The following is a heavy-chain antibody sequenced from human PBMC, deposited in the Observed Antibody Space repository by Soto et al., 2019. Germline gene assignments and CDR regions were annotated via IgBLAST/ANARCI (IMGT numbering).Heavy chain of an antibody. CDR2: ISYDGSNK. D-gene: IGHD2-2*01. Sequence: QVQLVESGGGVVQPGRSLRLSRAASGFTFSSYGMHWVRQAPGKGLEWVAVISYDGSNKYYADSVKGRLTISRDNSKNTLYLQINSLRAEDTAVYYCAKGQHCSTTSCYFYYYGVDVWGQGTTVAVSS. CDR1: GFTFSSYG. CDR3: AKGQHCSTTSCYFYYYGVDV. V-gene: IGHV3-30*18. J-gene: IGHJ6*02.